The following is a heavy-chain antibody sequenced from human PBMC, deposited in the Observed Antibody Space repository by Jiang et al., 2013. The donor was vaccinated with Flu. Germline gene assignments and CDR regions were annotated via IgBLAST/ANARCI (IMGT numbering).Heavy chain of an antibody. J-gene: IGHJ3*02. CDR2: IYYSGST. D-gene: IGHD3-10*01. CDR1: GGSISSYY. V-gene: IGHV4-59*08. Sequence: LLKPSETLSLTCTVSGGSISSYYWSWIRQPPGKGLEWIGYIYYSGSTNYNPSLKSRVTISVDTSKNQFSLKLSSVTAADTAVYYCAREGRVDTMVRARDAFDIWGQGTMVTVSS. CDR3: AREGRVDTMVRARDAFDI.